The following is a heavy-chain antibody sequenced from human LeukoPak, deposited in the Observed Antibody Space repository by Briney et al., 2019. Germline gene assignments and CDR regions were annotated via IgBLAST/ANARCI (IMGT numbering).Heavy chain of an antibody. Sequence: SETLSLTCTVSGGSISSYYWSWIRQPPGKGLEWIGYIYTSGSTNYNPSLKSRVTISVDTSKNQFSLDLSSVTAADTAVYYCARQKCTSASCLTKNAFDIWGQGTMVTVSS. J-gene: IGHJ3*02. CDR3: ARQKCTSASCLTKNAFDI. CDR1: GGSISSYY. V-gene: IGHV4-4*09. CDR2: IYTSGST. D-gene: IGHD2-2*01.